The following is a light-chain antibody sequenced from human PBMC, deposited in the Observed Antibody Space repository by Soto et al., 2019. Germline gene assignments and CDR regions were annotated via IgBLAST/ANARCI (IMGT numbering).Light chain of an antibody. V-gene: IGLV2-8*01. CDR3: TSYVGSNIWV. CDR1: SSDVGAYKY. Sequence: QSALTQPPSASGSPGQSVTISCTGTSSDVGAYKYVSWYQQYPGKAPKLMIYEVSKRPSGAPDRFSGSKSGDTASLTVSGLQAEDEAEYYCTSYVGSNIWVFGGGTKLTVL. CDR2: EVS. J-gene: IGLJ3*02.